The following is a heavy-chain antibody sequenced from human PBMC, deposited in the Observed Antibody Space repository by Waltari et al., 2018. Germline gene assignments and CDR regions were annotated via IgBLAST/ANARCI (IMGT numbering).Heavy chain of an antibody. CDR2: IYTSGST. CDR3: ARGREQLVGGGVYFDY. Sequence: QVQLQESGPGLVKPSETLSLTCTVSGGSISSYYWSWIRQPAGKGLEWIGRIYTSGSTNDNPSLKGGVTVSVDTSKNEFSLELSSVTAADTAVYYCARGREQLVGGGVYFDYWGQGTLVTVSS. J-gene: IGHJ4*02. V-gene: IGHV4-4*07. CDR1: GGSISSYY. D-gene: IGHD6-6*01.